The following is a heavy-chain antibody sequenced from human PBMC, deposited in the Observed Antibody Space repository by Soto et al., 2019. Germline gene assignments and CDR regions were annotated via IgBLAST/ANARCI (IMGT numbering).Heavy chain of an antibody. J-gene: IGHJ4*02. Sequence: GGSLRLSCSASGFTFSSYAMHWVRQAPGKGLEYVSAISSNGGSTYYADSVKGRFTISRDNSKNTLYLQMSSLRAEDTAVYYWVKYDRITRVGGAFDYWGQGTLVTVSS. V-gene: IGHV3-64D*08. CDR3: VKYDRITRVGGAFDY. D-gene: IGHD3-10*01. CDR1: GFTFSSYA. CDR2: ISSNGGST.